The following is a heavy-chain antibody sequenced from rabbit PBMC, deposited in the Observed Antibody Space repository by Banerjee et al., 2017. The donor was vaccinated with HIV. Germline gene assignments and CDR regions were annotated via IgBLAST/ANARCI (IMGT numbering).Heavy chain of an antibody. D-gene: IGHD6-1*01. CDR1: GFSFSNKAV. J-gene: IGHJ4*01. CDR3: VREAGYGGYGDGNL. V-gene: IGHV1S45*01. CDR2: INVVTGKA. Sequence: QEQLVESGGGLVQPEGSLTLSCTASGFSFSNKAVMCWVRQAPGKGLEWIACINVVTGKAVYATWAQGRYTFSKTSSTTVTLEMTSLTAADTATYFCVREAGYGGYGDGNLWGPGTLVTVS.